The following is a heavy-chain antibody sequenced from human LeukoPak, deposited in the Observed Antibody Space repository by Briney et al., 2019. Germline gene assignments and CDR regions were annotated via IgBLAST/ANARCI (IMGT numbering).Heavy chain of an antibody. CDR2: INHSGST. CDR1: GGSFSGYY. D-gene: IGHD7-27*01. CDR3: ARGPVLGTRPYYFDY. V-gene: IGHV4-34*01. J-gene: IGHJ4*02. Sequence: SETLSLTCAVYGGSFSGYYWSWIRQPPGKGLEWIGEINHSGSTNYNPSLKSRVTISVGTSKNQFSLKLSSVTAADTAVYYCARGPVLGTRPYYFDYWGQGTLVAVSS.